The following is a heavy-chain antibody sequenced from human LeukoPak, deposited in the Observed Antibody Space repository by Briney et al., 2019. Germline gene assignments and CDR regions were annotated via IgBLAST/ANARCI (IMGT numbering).Heavy chain of an antibody. D-gene: IGHD2-21*02. CDR2: INSDGSST. CDR1: GCTFSSYW. V-gene: IGHV3-74*01. Sequence: GGPLRLSCAASGCTFSSYWMHWVRQAPGQGLAWVSRINSDGSSTSYADSVQVRFTISRDNAQNTLYLQMNSLRAEDTAVYYCAREFLYCGGDCYYDYWGQGTLVTVSS. CDR3: AREFLYCGGDCYYDY. J-gene: IGHJ4*02.